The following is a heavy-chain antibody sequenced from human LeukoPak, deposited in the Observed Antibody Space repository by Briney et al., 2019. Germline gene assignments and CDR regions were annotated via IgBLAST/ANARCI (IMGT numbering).Heavy chain of an antibody. J-gene: IGHJ6*02. CDR2: IAYDGTYE. Sequence: GRSLRLSCAASGFTFRSYSMHWVRQAPGKGLEWVSVIAYDGTYEYYAASVKGRFTISRDNSKNTLYLQMNSLRAEDTAVYYCARDCVTQWLVRRYYYGMDVWGQGTTVTVSS. D-gene: IGHD6-19*01. V-gene: IGHV3-30*01. CDR3: ARDCVTQWLVRRYYYGMDV. CDR1: GFTFRSYS.